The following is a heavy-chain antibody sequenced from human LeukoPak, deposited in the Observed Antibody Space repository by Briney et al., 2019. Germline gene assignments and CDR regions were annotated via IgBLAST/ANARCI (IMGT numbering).Heavy chain of an antibody. V-gene: IGHV1-3*01. CDR3: ARDDCGDTCYPGGY. J-gene: IGHJ4*02. D-gene: IGHD2-21*01. CDR1: GYTFTNYV. CDR2: INAGNGDT. Sequence: ASVKVSCTASGYTFTNYVVRWVRQAPGQRPEWMGWINAGNGDTKYSQNFQGRVTITRDTSASTAYMELSSLTSEDTALYYCARDDCGDTCYPGGYWGQGTLVTVSS.